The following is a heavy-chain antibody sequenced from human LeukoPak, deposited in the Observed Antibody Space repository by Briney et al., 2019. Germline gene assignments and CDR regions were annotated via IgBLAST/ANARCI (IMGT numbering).Heavy chain of an antibody. CDR1: GFTFSYYS. CDR2: ISSRSSHI. V-gene: IGHV3-21*01. CDR3: ARDQGFHFQHMDV. J-gene: IGHJ6*03. Sequence: PGGSLRLSCAASGFTFSYYSMNWVRQTPGKGLEWVSSISSRSSHIDYADSVKGRLTISRDDAKNSVYLQMNSLRVKDTALYYCARDQGFHFQHMDVWGKGTTVIVSS. D-gene: IGHD2-15*01.